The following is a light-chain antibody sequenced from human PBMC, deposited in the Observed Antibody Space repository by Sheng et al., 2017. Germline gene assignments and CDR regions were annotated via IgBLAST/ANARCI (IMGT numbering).Light chain of an antibody. CDR2: DVS. J-gene: IGLJ1*01. CDR3: QSYDNSLTGSRV. Sequence: QSALTQPRSVSGSPGQSVTLSCTGTNSDLGAYNFVSWYQQHPGKAPKLMIYDVSTRPSGVPDRFSGSKSGNTASLTISGLQAEDEADYYCQSYDNSLTGSRVFGTGTTVTVL. CDR1: NSDLGAYNF. V-gene: IGLV2-11*01.